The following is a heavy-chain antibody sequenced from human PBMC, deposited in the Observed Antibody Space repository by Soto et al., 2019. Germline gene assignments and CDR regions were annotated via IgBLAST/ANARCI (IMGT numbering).Heavy chain of an antibody. V-gene: IGHV1-69*02. J-gene: IGHJ3*02. D-gene: IGHD3-10*01. Sequence: QVQLVQSGAEVKKPGSSVKVSCKASGGTFSSYTISWVRQAPGQGLEWMGRIIPILGIANYAQKFQGRVTITADKSTSTAYKELSSLRSEDTAMYYCARLFPRITMVRGAMEDAFDIWGQGTMVTVSS. CDR2: IIPILGIA. CDR1: GGTFSSYT. CDR3: ARLFPRITMVRGAMEDAFDI.